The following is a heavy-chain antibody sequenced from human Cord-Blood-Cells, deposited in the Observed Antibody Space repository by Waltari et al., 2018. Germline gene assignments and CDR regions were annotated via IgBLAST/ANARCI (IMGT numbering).Heavy chain of an antibody. CDR3: ARHRGAVAGSLVRWFDP. D-gene: IGHD6-13*01. J-gene: IGHJ5*02. Sequence: QVQLQESGPGLVKPSETLSLTCTVSGGSISSYYWSWIRQPPGKGLEWIGYIYYSGSTNYNPSLKSRVTISVDTSKNQFSLKLSSVTAADTAVYYCARHRGAVAGSLVRWFDPWGQGTLVTVSS. CDR1: GGSISSYY. CDR2: IYYSGST. V-gene: IGHV4-59*08.